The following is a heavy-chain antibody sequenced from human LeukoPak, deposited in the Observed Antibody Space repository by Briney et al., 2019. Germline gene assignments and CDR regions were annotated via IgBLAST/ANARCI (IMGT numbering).Heavy chain of an antibody. CDR3: ARETSQKGAHYMDV. Sequence: SETLSLICTVSGGSISSYYWSWIRQPPGKGLEWIGYIYYSGSTNYKSSLKSRVTISVDTSKNQFSLKLSSVIAADTAVYYCARETSQKGAHYMDVWGKGTTVTISS. CDR1: GGSISSYY. CDR2: IYYSGST. D-gene: IGHD3-16*01. V-gene: IGHV4-59*01. J-gene: IGHJ6*03.